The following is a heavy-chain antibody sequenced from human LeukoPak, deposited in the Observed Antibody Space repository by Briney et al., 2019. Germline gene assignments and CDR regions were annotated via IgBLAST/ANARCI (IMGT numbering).Heavy chain of an antibody. CDR1: GFTFDDYA. J-gene: IGHJ4*02. Sequence: PGRSLRLSCAASGFTFDDYAMHSVRHAPGKGLEWVSGISWNSGSITYADSVKGRFTISRDNAKNSLYLQMNSLRAEDTAVYYCAKGGGTGYSSSWYKIGYFDYWGQGTLVTVSS. CDR2: ISWNSGSI. CDR3: AKGGGTGYSSSWYKIGYFDY. D-gene: IGHD6-13*01. V-gene: IGHV3-9*01.